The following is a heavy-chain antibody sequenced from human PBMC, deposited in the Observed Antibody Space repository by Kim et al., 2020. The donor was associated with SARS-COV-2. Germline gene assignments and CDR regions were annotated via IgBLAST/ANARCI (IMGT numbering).Heavy chain of an antibody. D-gene: IGHD2-21*02. CDR1: GFTFSDYY. V-gene: IGHV3-11*06. J-gene: IGHJ6*02. CDR2: ISSSSSYT. Sequence: GGSLRLSCAASGFTFSDYYMSWIRQAPGKGLEWVSYISSSSSYTNYADSVKGRFTISRDNAKNSLYLQMNSLRAEDTAVYYCATSLAYCGGDCYSGTYYYYGMDVWGQGTTVTVSS. CDR3: ATSLAYCGGDCYSGTYYYYGMDV.